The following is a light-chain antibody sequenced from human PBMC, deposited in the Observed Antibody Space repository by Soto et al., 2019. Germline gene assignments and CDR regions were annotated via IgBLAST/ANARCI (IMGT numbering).Light chain of an antibody. CDR2: DSD. Sequence: QSVLTQPPSVSAAPGQKVTISCSGTVSNIGRNYVSWYQQFPGTVPKLLIYDSDKRPSGIPDRFSTSKSGASATLGITGLQTGDEADYYCGAWDSSLGTYVFGNGTKVTVL. J-gene: IGLJ1*01. CDR3: GAWDSSLGTYV. CDR1: VSNIGRNY. V-gene: IGLV1-51*01.